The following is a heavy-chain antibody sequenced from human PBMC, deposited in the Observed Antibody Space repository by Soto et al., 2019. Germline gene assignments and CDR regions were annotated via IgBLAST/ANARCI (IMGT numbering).Heavy chain of an antibody. J-gene: IGHJ4*02. CDR2: ISIYNGNT. D-gene: IGHD2-2*01. V-gene: IGHV1-18*04. CDR1: GYTFISHG. Sequence: VQRVQSGGEVRMPGASVKVSCKASGYTFISHGFTWVRQAPGQGLEWMGWISIYNGNTHYAQKFQGRLTLTIDTSTSTAYMELRSLTSDDTAVYFSARSPMGPVPVDSWGQGTLVTVSS. CDR3: ARSPMGPVPVDS.